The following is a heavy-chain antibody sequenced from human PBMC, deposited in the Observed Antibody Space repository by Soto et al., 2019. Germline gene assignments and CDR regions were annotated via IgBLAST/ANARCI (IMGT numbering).Heavy chain of an antibody. Sequence: PSETLSLTCTVSGDSINGYYWTWIRQPAGKGLEWIGRIYTSGTTSYSPSLTSRVTMSLDTSKNHFSLRLTSVTAADTAVYYCARDTVGISSPGVYWGRGILVTVSS. J-gene: IGHJ4*02. CDR2: IYTSGTT. CDR1: GDSINGYY. V-gene: IGHV4-4*07. CDR3: ARDTVGISSPGVY. D-gene: IGHD4-17*01.